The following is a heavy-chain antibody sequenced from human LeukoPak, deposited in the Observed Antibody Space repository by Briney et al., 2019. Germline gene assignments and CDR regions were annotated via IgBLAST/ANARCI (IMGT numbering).Heavy chain of an antibody. CDR2: INGNSGST. J-gene: IGHJ4*02. Sequence: GGSLRLSCAASGFTFANYAMHWVRQAPGKGLEWVSLINGNSGSTKYANSVKGRFTISRDNSKNSLYLQMNGLRTEDAGLYYCARGRGSGSYLVDYLGQGTLVTVSS. CDR3: ARGRGSGSYLVDY. CDR1: GFTFANYA. V-gene: IGHV3-43*02. D-gene: IGHD3-10*01.